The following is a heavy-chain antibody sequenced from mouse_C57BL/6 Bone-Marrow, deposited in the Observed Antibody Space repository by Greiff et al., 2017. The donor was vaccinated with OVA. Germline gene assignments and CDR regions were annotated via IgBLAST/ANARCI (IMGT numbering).Heavy chain of an antibody. CDR1: GYTFTSYD. CDR2: IYPRDGST. J-gene: IGHJ3*01. CDR3: ARGAQATSRRFAY. V-gene: IGHV1-85*01. Sequence: QVQLKESVPELVKPGASVKLSCKASGYTFTSYDINWVKQRPGQGLEWIGWIYPRDGSTKYNEKFKGKATLTVDTSSSTAYMELHSLTSEDSAVYFCARGAQATSRRFAYWGQGTLVTVSA. D-gene: IGHD3-2*02.